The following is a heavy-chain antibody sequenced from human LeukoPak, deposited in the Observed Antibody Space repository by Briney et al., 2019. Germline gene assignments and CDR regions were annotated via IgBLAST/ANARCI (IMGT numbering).Heavy chain of an antibody. CDR3: ARGDPVPYYYGSGGYYIGWFDP. CDR1: GYTFTSYG. Sequence: GASVKVFCKASGYTFTSYGISWVRQAPGQGLEWMGWISAYNGNTNYAQKLQGRVTMTTDTSTSTAYMELRSLRSDDTAVYYCARGDPVPYYYGSGGYYIGWFDPWGQGTLVTVSS. J-gene: IGHJ5*02. V-gene: IGHV1-18*04. CDR2: ISAYNGNT. D-gene: IGHD3-10*01.